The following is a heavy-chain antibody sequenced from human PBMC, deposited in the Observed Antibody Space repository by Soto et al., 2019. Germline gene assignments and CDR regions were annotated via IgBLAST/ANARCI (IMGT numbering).Heavy chain of an antibody. CDR2: IYYSGST. Sequence: SETLSLTCTVSGGSISNYYWSWIRQPPGKGLEWIGYIYYSGSTNYNPSLKSRVTISVDTSKNQFSLKLNSVTAADTAVYYCARVNYGNYYYYCGMDGWGQGTTVTL. CDR1: GGSISNYY. CDR3: ARVNYGNYYYYCGMDG. V-gene: IGHV4-59*01. D-gene: IGHD4-17*01. J-gene: IGHJ6*02.